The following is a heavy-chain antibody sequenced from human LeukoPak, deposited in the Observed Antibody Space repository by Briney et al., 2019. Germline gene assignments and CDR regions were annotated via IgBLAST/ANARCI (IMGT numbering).Heavy chain of an antibody. Sequence: GGSLRLSCAASGFTFSSYAMSWFGRPPGKGLDWVSGISGSGDFTYNADSVKGRFTISRDNSKNTLYLQMNSLRAEDTAVYYCAESGFSGALDHWGQGTLVTVSS. V-gene: IGHV3-23*01. D-gene: IGHD5-12*01. CDR1: GFTFSSYA. J-gene: IGHJ4*02. CDR2: ISGSGDFT. CDR3: AESGFSGALDH.